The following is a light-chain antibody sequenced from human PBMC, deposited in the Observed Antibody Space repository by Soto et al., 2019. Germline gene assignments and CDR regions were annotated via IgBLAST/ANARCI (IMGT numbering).Light chain of an antibody. CDR1: SEDVGGYNY. V-gene: IGLV2-14*01. J-gene: IGLJ2*01. CDR3: SSYTSSSTLV. Sequence: QSALTQPASVTGSPGQSITISCSGTSEDVGGYNYVSWYQHHPAKGPKLMIHEVSNRPSGVSNRFSGSKSGNTASLTISGLQAEDEADYYCSSYTSSSTLVFGGGTKVTVL. CDR2: EVS.